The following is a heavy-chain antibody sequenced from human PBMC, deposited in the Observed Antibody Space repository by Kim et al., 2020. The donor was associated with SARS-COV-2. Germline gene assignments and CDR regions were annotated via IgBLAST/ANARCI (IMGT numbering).Heavy chain of an antibody. D-gene: IGHD3-10*01. Sequence: GGSLRLSCAASGFTFDDYAMHWVRQAPGKGLEWVSGISWNSGSIGYADSVKGRFTISRDNAKNSLYLQMNSLRAEDTALYYCAKGPSVSGHYGSGSYSSYLDYWGQGTLVTVSS. CDR1: GFTFDDYA. V-gene: IGHV3-9*01. J-gene: IGHJ4*02. CDR3: AKGPSVSGHYGSGSYSSYLDY. CDR2: ISWNSGSI.